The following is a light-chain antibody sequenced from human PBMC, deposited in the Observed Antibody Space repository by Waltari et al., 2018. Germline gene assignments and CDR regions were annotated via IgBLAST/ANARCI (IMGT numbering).Light chain of an antibody. Sequence: SFELTQSPSVSVSLGQTATITRAGDKWGRKYVSWYKQKPGKSPVLVVYQDNRRPSWIPERFSGSNSGSTATLIISGTQAMDEADYYCQAWDSTTAVFGGGTKLTVL. CDR1: KWGRKY. CDR2: QDN. J-gene: IGLJ2*01. V-gene: IGLV3-1*01. CDR3: QAWDSTTAV.